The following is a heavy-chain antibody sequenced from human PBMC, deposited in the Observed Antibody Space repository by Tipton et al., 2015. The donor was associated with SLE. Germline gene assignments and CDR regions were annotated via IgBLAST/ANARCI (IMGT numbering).Heavy chain of an antibody. V-gene: IGHV4-4*07. J-gene: IGHJ3*02. CDR1: GDSFSSYY. Sequence: TLSLTCTVSGDSFSSYYWSWIRQPAGKGLEWIGRVSISGNTNYNPSLKSRVTMSLDTSKNQLSLELTSVTAADTAVYYCAREGWRVDFHAFDIWGQGTMVTVSS. CDR2: VSISGNT. D-gene: IGHD3/OR15-3a*01. CDR3: AREGWRVDFHAFDI.